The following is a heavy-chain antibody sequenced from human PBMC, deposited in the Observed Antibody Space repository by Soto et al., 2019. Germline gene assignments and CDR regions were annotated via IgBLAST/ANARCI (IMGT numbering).Heavy chain of an antibody. Sequence: QVQLEESGGGVVQPGRSLRLSCAASGFTFSSYGIHWVRQTPDKGLEWVAVISFDGSKRYYADFVKGRFTNSRDNSKNVVYLLMNSLSAEDTALYYCARAYERERRVDYWGQGALVTVSS. J-gene: IGHJ4*02. D-gene: IGHD1-1*01. CDR1: GFTFSSYG. CDR2: ISFDGSKR. V-gene: IGHV3-30-3*01. CDR3: ARAYERERRVDY.